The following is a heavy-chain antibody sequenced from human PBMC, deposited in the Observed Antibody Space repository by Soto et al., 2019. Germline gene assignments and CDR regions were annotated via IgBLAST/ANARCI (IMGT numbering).Heavy chain of an antibody. CDR2: IYYSGST. CDR1: GGSISTNTYY. D-gene: IGHD1-26*01. J-gene: IGHJ4*02. V-gene: IGHV4-39*01. CDR3: ARVGRLGGTPYYFDY. Sequence: PSETLSLTCTVSGGSISTNTYYWGWIRQPPEKGQEWIGSIYYSGSTYYNPSLKSRVTISVDTSKNQFSLKLSSVTAADTAVYHCARVGRLGGTPYYFDYWGQGTLVTVSS.